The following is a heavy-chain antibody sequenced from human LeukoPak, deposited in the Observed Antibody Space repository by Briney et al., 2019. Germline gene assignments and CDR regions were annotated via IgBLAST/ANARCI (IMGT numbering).Heavy chain of an antibody. CDR3: AKSNWNDDGIDS. J-gene: IGHJ4*02. CDR2: ISYDGSNK. Sequence: GGSLRLSCPASGFTFRSYAMHWVRQAPGKGLEWVAVISYDGSNKYYADSMKGRFTISRDNSKNTLYLQMNSLRAEDTAVYYCAKSNWNDDGIDSWGQGALVTVSS. V-gene: IGHV3-30*18. CDR1: GFTFRSYA. D-gene: IGHD1-20*01.